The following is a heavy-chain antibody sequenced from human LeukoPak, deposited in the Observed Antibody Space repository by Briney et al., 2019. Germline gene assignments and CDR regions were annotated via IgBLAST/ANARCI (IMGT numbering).Heavy chain of an antibody. J-gene: IGHJ4*02. D-gene: IGHD3-10*01. CDR1: GFSFKMYW. CDR2: IKEDGSER. Sequence: GGSLRLSCAASGFSFKMYWMNWVRQAPGKGLEWVANIKEDGSERYYVDSVRGRFTISRDNAKNSLWLQMNSLRVEDTAVYYCARGDPPALGVRGATSFDNWGQGTPVTGSS. CDR3: ARGDPPALGVRGATSFDN. V-gene: IGHV3-7*03.